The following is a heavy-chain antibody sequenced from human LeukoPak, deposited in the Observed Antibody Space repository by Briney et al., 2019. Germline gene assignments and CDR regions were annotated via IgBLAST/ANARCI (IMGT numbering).Heavy chain of an antibody. Sequence: SETLSLTCTVSGGSMSSHYWSWVRQPPGKGLEWIAYIFYNGSTNYNPSLKSRVIISLDTSKIQFSLQLTSVTAADTAVYYCARGPEKWHWAFYHYMDVWGKGATVTVSS. J-gene: IGHJ6*03. CDR1: GGSMSSHY. CDR2: IFYNGST. V-gene: IGHV4-59*11. D-gene: IGHD5-12*01. CDR3: ARGPEKWHWAFYHYMDV.